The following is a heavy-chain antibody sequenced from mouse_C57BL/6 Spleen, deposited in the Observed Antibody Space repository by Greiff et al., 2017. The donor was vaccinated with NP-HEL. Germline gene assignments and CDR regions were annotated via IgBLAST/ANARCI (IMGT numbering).Heavy chain of an antibody. CDR1: GFTFSSYA. J-gene: IGHJ1*03. V-gene: IGHV5-9-1*02. D-gene: IGHD1-1*01. Sequence: EVKLVESGEGLVKPGGSLKLSCAASGFTFSSYAMSWVRQTPEKRLEWVAYISSGGDYIYYADTVKGRFTISRDNARNTLYLQMSSLKSEDTAMYYCTREGYGSSKYFDVWGTGTTVTVSS. CDR2: ISSGGDYI. CDR3: TREGYGSSKYFDV.